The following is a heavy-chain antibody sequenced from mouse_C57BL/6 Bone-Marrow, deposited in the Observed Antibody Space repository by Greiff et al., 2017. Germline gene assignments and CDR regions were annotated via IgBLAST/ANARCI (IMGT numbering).Heavy chain of an antibody. CDR2: ISDGGSYT. Sequence: EVQGVESGGGLVKPGGSLKLSCAASGFTFSSYAMSWVRQTPEKRLEWVATISDGGSYTYYPDNVKGRFTISRGNAKNNLYLQMSHLKSEDTAMYYCARDPFYDYDGAYWGQGTLVTVSA. D-gene: IGHD2-4*01. CDR3: ARDPFYDYDGAY. CDR1: GFTFSSYA. V-gene: IGHV5-4*01. J-gene: IGHJ3*01.